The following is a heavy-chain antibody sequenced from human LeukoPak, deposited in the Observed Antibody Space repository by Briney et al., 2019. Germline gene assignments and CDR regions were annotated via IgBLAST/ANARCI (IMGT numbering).Heavy chain of an antibody. V-gene: IGHV3-21*04. D-gene: IGHD5/OR15-5a*01. CDR3: AKALREGSSYYYYMDV. J-gene: IGHJ6*03. CDR1: GFTFSSYS. CDR2: ISSSSSYI. Sequence: GGSLRLSCAASGFTFSSYSMNWVRQAPGKGLEWVSSISSSSSYIYYADSVKGRFTISRDNSKNTLYLQMNSLRAEDTAVYYCAKALREGSSYYYYMDVWGKGTTVTVSS.